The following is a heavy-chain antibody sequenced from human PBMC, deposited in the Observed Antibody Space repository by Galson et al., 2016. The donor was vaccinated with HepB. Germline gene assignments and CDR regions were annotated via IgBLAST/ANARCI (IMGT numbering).Heavy chain of an antibody. D-gene: IGHD4-17*01. Sequence: SLKLACAASGFTFSTYAMTWVRQAPGKGLEWGSSVTGSGSWTYYADSVKGRLTISRDNSKNTLYLQMNSLRAEDTAVYYCARDPNGDYFGAFDFWGQGTMVTVSS. CDR3: ARDPNGDYFGAFDF. CDR1: GFTFSTYA. V-gene: IGHV3-23*01. J-gene: IGHJ3*01. CDR2: VTGSGSWT.